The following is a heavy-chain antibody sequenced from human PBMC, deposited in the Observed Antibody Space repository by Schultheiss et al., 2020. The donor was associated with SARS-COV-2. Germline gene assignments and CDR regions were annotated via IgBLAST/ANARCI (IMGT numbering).Heavy chain of an antibody. V-gene: IGHV4-34*01. CDR2: INHSGST. Sequence: SETLSLTCAVYGGSFSGYYWSWIRQPPGKGLEWIGEINHSGSTNYNPSLKSRVTISVDTSKNQFSLKLSSVTAADTAVYYCARGRIVVPAAMRRSGNIDYWGQGTLVTFSS. J-gene: IGHJ4*02. CDR1: GGSFSGYY. D-gene: IGHD2-2*01. CDR3: ARGRIVVPAAMRRSGNIDY.